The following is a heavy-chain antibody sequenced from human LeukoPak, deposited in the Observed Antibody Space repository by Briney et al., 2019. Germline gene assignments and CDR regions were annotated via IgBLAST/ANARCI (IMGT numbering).Heavy chain of an antibody. V-gene: IGHV5-51*01. CDR1: GYSFTSYW. D-gene: IGHD6-13*01. CDR2: IYPGDSDT. Sequence: GESLKISCKGSGYSFTSYWIGWVRRMPGKGLEWMGIIYPGDSDTRYSPSFQGQVTISADKSNSTAYLQWSSLKASDTAVYYCARAIAAAGDFDYWGQGTLVTVSS. CDR3: ARAIAAAGDFDY. J-gene: IGHJ4*02.